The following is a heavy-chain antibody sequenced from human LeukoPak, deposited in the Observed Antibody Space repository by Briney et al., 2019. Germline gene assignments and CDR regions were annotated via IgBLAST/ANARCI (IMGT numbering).Heavy chain of an antibody. CDR1: GFTFSSYA. CDR3: AKRHSSGYYSLDAFDI. D-gene: IGHD3-22*01. V-gene: IGHV3-23*01. J-gene: IGHJ3*02. CDR2: ISGSGGST. Sequence: PGGSLRLSCAASGFTFSSYAMSWVRQAPGKGLEWVSAISGSGGSTYYADSVKGRFTISRDNSKNTLYLQMNSLRVEDTAVYYCAKRHSSGYYSLDAFDIWGQGTMVIVSS.